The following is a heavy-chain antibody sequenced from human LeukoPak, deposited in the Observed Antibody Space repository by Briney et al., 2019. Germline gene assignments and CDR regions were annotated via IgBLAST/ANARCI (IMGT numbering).Heavy chain of an antibody. CDR3: ARVFSGGYPNYYYGMDV. D-gene: IGHD1-26*01. Sequence: PGGSLRLSCAASGFTFSSYWMHWVRQAPGKGLVWVSRINSDGSSTSYADSVKGRFTISRDNAKNTLYLQMNSLRAEDTAVYYCARVFSGGYPNYYYGMDVWGQGTTVTVSS. V-gene: IGHV3-74*01. CDR1: GFTFSSYW. J-gene: IGHJ6*02. CDR2: INSDGSST.